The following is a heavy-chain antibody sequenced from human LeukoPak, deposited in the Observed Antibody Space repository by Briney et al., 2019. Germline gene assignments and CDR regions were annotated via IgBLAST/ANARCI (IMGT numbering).Heavy chain of an antibody. V-gene: IGHV3-48*03. CDR2: ISSGGSTI. CDR1: GFTFSRYE. Sequence: GGSLRLSCAASGFTFSRYEMNWVRQAPGKGLEWVSYISSGGSTIYYADSVKGRFTISRDNAKNSLYLQMNSLRAEDTAVYYCARVSMYYYGSGSYYGRSFDYWGQGTLVTVSS. J-gene: IGHJ4*02. D-gene: IGHD3-10*01. CDR3: ARVSMYYYGSGSYYGRSFDY.